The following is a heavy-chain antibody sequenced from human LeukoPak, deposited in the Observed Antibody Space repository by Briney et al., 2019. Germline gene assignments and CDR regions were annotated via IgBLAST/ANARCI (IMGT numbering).Heavy chain of an antibody. D-gene: IGHD3-10*01. CDR1: GYTFTSYG. J-gene: IGHJ4*02. CDR3: ARGYIPMVRGVITLDY. CDR2: ISAYNGNT. V-gene: IGHV1-18*01. Sequence: ASVKVSCKASGYTFTSYGISWVRQAPGQGLEWMGWISAYNGNTNYAQKLQGRVTMTTDTSTSTAYMELRSLRSDDTAVYYCARGYIPMVRGVITLDYGGQGTLVTVSS.